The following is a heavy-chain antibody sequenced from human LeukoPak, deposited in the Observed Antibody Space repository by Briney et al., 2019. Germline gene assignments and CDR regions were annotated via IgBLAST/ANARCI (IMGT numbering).Heavy chain of an antibody. CDR3: ARGQGHIVVLSVGSQQDHYYMDV. V-gene: IGHV1-8*03. J-gene: IGHJ6*03. Sequence: ASVKVSFKASGYTFTSLDINWVRQATGQGLEGMGWMNPKSGNTGHAQKFQGRVTITRNTSISTVYMELSSLRSEDTAVYYCARGQGHIVVLSVGSQQDHYYMDVWGKGTTVTVSS. CDR1: GYTFTSLD. D-gene: IGHD2-15*01. CDR2: MNPKSGNT.